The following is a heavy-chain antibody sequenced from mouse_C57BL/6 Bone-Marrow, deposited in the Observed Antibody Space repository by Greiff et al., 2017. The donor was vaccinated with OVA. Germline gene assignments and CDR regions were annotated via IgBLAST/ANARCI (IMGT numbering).Heavy chain of an antibody. V-gene: IGHV5-16*01. Sequence: EVQLVESEGGLVQPGSSMKLSCTASGFTFSDYYMAWVRQVPEKGLEWVANINYDGSSTYYLDSLKSRFIISRDNAKNILYLQMSSLKSEDTATYYCARGFTVGMVYWGQGTSVTVSS. J-gene: IGHJ4*01. CDR1: GFTFSDYY. CDR3: ARGFTVGMVY. CDR2: INYDGSST. D-gene: IGHD1-1*01.